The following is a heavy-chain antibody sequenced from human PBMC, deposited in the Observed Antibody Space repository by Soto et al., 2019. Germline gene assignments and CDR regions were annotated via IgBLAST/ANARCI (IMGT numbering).Heavy chain of an antibody. Sequence: GASVKVSCKASGYTFTSYGISWVRQAPGQGLEWMGWISAYNGNTNYAQKLQGRVTMTRNTSISTAYMELRSLRSEDTAVYYCARGQGVGSSWYDAFDIWGQGTMVTVSS. CDR2: ISAYNGNT. D-gene: IGHD6-13*01. CDR1: GYTFTSYG. CDR3: ARGQGVGSSWYDAFDI. V-gene: IGHV1-18*01. J-gene: IGHJ3*02.